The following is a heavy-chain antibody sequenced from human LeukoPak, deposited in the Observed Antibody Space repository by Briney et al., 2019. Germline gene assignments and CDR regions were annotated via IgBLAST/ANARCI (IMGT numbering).Heavy chain of an antibody. CDR2: INAGNGNT. Sequence: GASVKVSCKASGYTFTSYAMHWVRQAPGQRLEWMGWINAGNGNTKYSQKFQGRVTITRDTSASTAYMELSSLRSGDTAVYYCASARGYSGSDVLDYWGQGTLVTVSS. CDR3: ASARGYSGSDVLDY. V-gene: IGHV1-3*01. D-gene: IGHD5-12*01. J-gene: IGHJ4*02. CDR1: GYTFTSYA.